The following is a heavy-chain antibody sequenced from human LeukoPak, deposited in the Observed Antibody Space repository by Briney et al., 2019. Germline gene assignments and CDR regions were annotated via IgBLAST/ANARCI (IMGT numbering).Heavy chain of an antibody. Sequence: ASVKVSCKASGYTLTDYYMHWVRQAPGQGLEWMGRINPNSGGTNYAQKFQGRVTMTRDTSISTVYMELSRLRSDDTAVYYCAREKMAAAGTELDYWGQGTLVTVSS. D-gene: IGHD6-13*01. J-gene: IGHJ4*02. CDR2: INPNSGGT. V-gene: IGHV1-2*06. CDR3: AREKMAAAGTELDY. CDR1: GYTLTDYY.